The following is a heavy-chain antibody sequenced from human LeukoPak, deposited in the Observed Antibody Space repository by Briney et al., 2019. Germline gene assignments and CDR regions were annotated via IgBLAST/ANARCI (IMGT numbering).Heavy chain of an antibody. CDR2: FYTSGST. Sequence: SETLSLTCTVSGGSISSYYWSWIRQPAGKGLEWIGRFYTSGSTNYNPSLKSRVTISVDKSKNQFSLKLTFVTAADTAVYYCARDSDYSWNWFDPRGQGTLVTVSS. V-gene: IGHV4-4*07. D-gene: IGHD4-11*01. CDR3: ARDSDYSWNWFDP. CDR1: GGSISSYY. J-gene: IGHJ5*02.